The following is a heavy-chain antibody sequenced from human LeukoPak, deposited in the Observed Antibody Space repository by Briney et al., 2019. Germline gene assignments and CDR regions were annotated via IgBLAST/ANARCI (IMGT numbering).Heavy chain of an antibody. J-gene: IGHJ4*02. Sequence: GRSLRLSCAASGFTFSDYGMHWVRQTPGKGLEWVAVIWYDGSTKYYADSVKGRFTISRDNSKSTLYLEMNSLRAEDTAVYYCASETRDRNFDYWGQGTLVTVSS. V-gene: IGHV3-33*01. D-gene: IGHD2-15*01. CDR1: GFTFSDYG. CDR2: IWYDGSTK. CDR3: ASETRDRNFDY.